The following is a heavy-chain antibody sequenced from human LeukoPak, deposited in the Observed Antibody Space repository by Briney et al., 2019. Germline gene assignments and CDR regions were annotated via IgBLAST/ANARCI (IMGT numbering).Heavy chain of an antibody. D-gene: IGHD2-15*01. J-gene: IGHJ4*02. Sequence: SETLSLTCVVSGGSVSGYYWGWIRQPPGRGLGWIGYVYYSGSTNYNPSFKSRITISVDTSRNQFSLQLSSVTAADTAVYYCARIHRYCSGGACYVLDNWGQGTLVAVSS. CDR3: ARIHRYCSGGACYVLDN. V-gene: IGHV4-59*02. CDR1: GGSVSGYY. CDR2: VYYSGST.